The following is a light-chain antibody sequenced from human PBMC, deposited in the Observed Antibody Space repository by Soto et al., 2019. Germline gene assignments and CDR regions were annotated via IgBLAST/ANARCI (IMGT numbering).Light chain of an antibody. CDR3: SSYTSGNTAVS. J-gene: IGLJ2*01. V-gene: IGLV2-14*01. CDR1: SGDIGTYNY. CDR2: EVI. Sequence: QSALTQPASVSGSPGQSITISCTGTSGDIGTYNYVSWYQQYPGGPPRLIIDEVINRPSGISYRFSGSKSGNTASLTISGLQAEDEAHYYCSSYTSGNTAVSFGGGTKLTVL.